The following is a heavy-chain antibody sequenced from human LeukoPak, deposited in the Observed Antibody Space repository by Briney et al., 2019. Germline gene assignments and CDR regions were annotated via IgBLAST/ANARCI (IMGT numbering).Heavy chain of an antibody. Sequence: GGSLRLSCAASGFTFSSYSMNWVRQAPGKGLEWVSSISSSSSYIYYADSVKGRFTISRDNAKNSLCLQMNSLRAEDTAVYYCARDYYDSSGYYGFDYWGQGTLVTVSS. CDR3: ARDYYDSSGYYGFDY. CDR2: ISSSSSYI. CDR1: GFTFSSYS. V-gene: IGHV3-21*01. D-gene: IGHD3-22*01. J-gene: IGHJ4*02.